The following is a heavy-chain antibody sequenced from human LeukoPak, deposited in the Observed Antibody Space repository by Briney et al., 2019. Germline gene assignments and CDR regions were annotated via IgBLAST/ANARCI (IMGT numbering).Heavy chain of an antibody. CDR2: ISYDGSNK. V-gene: IGHV3-30-3*01. CDR3: ARQDGDYVLDY. CDR1: GFTLSSYA. J-gene: IGHJ4*02. D-gene: IGHD4-17*01. Sequence: GGSLRLSCAASGFTLSSYAMHWVRQAPGEGLEWVAVISYDGSNKYYADSVKGRFTISRDNSKNTLYLQMNSLRAEDTAVYYCARQDGDYVLDYWGQGTLVTVSS.